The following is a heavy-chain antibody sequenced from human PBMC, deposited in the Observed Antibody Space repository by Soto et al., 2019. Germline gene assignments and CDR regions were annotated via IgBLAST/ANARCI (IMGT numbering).Heavy chain of an antibody. CDR3: ARHDCISSSCYYYYYYSMDV. CDR1: GFTFTSSA. V-gene: IGHV1-69*13. CDR2: IIPIFDTA. J-gene: IGHJ6*02. D-gene: IGHD2-2*01. Sequence: SVKVSCKASGFTFTSSAMQWVRQARGQRLEWMGGIIPIFDTANYAQKFQGRVTITADESTSTAYMELSSLRSEDAAVYYCARHDCISSSCYYYYYYSMDVWGQGTTVTVSS.